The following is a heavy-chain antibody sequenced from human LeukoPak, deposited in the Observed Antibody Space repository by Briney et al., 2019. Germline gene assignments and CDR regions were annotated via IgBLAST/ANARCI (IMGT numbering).Heavy chain of an antibody. CDR3: ARVADILTGYRLDY. CDR2: IYYSGST. Sequence: PSETLSLTCTVSGGSISSGGYYWSWLRQHPGKGLEWIVYIYYSGSTYYNPSLKSRVTISVDTSKNQFSLKLGSVTAADTAVYYCARVADILTGYRLDYWGQGTLVTVSS. J-gene: IGHJ4*02. D-gene: IGHD3-9*01. CDR1: GGSISSGGYY. V-gene: IGHV4-31*03.